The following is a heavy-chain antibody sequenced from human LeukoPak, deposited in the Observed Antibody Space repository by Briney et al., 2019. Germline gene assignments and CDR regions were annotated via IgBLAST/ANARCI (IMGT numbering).Heavy chain of an antibody. D-gene: IGHD4-17*01. CDR3: TTSYYGDYDYYYYYYMDV. J-gene: IGHJ6*03. Sequence: SVKVSCKASGGTFSSYDISWVRQAPGQGLEWMGGIMPMFGKTNYAQKFQGRVTTTADKATSTAYMELSSLRSEDTAVYYCTTSYYGDYDYYYYYYMDVWGKGTTVTVSS. CDR2: IMPMFGKT. V-gene: IGHV1-69*06. CDR1: GGTFSSYD.